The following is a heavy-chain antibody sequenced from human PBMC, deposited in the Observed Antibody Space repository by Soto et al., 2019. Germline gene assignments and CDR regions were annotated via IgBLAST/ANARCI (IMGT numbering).Heavy chain of an antibody. J-gene: IGHJ3*02. Sequence: QVQLVESGGGVVQPGRSLRLSCAASGFTFSSYGMHWVRQAPGKGLEWVAVIWYDGSNKYYADSVKGRFTISRDNSKNTLYLQMNSRRAEDTAVYYCARAPYGSGSYSYIDIWGQGTMVTVSS. D-gene: IGHD3-10*01. CDR2: IWYDGSNK. CDR3: ARAPYGSGSYSYIDI. V-gene: IGHV3-33*01. CDR1: GFTFSSYG.